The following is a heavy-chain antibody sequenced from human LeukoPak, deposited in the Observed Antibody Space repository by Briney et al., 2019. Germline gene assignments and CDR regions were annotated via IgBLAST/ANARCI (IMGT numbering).Heavy chain of an antibody. J-gene: IGHJ4*02. D-gene: IGHD7-27*01. CDR2: ISSSSSYI. V-gene: IGHV3-21*01. CDR1: GFTFSSYS. Sequence: TSGGSLRLSCAASGFTFSSYSMNWVRQAPGKGLEWVSSISSSSSYIYYADSVKGRFTISRDNAKNSLYLQMNSLRAEDTAVYYSAREEGGKLGIDYYFDYWGQGTLVTVSS. CDR3: AREEGGKLGIDYYFDY.